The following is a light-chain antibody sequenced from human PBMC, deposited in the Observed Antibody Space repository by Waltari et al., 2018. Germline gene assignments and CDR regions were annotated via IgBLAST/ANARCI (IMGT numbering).Light chain of an antibody. CDR2: EVI. J-gene: IGLJ2*01. CDR3: ASYAGSSNFETL. V-gene: IGLV2-8*01. Sequence: QSALTQPPSASGSPGQSVTISCTGTSSDVGDYNYVSWYQQHPGKAPKLLIYEVIKRPSGFPDRFYGSKSGNTAPLTVSGLQAEDEADYYCASYAGSSNFETLFGGGTKLTVL. CDR1: SSDVGDYNY.